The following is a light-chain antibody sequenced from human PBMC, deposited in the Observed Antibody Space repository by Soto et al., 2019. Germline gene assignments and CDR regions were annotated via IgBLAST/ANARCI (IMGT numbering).Light chain of an antibody. CDR2: AAS. Sequence: IQMTQPASSLSXSXGXXXSXXXLASQGSSNYLAWYQQKPGKVPKVLIYAASTLQPGVPSRFSGSGSGTDFTLTINSLQPDDIAAYYCQNYDSAPITFGQGTRLEIK. V-gene: IGKV1-27*01. CDR3: QNYDSAPIT. CDR1: QGSSNY. J-gene: IGKJ5*01.